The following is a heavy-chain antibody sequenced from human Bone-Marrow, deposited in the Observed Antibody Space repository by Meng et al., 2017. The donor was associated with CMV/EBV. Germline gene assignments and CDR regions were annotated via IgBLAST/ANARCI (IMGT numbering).Heavy chain of an antibody. CDR1: GGSVSSASYY. CDR3: ARRVALGFGELGVYYGMDV. CDR2: IYYSGST. D-gene: IGHD3-10*01. V-gene: IGHV4-61*01. J-gene: IGHJ6*02. Sequence: SETLSLTCTVSGGSVSSASYYWSWIRQPPGKGLEWIGYIYYSGSTKYNPSLRGRVTTSVDKSKNQFSLKLSSVTAADTAVYYCARRVALGFGELGVYYGMDVWGQGTTVTVSS.